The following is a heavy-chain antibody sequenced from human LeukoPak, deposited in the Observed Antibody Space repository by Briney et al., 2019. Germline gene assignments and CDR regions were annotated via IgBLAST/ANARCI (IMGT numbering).Heavy chain of an antibody. CDR3: ARGGYYGSGSYYNAANWFDP. V-gene: IGHV4-30-4*01. Sequence: PSETLSLTCTVSGGSISSGDYYWSWIREPPGKGLEWTGYIYYSGSTYYNPSLKSRVTISVDTSKNQFSLKLSSVTAADTAVYYCARGGYYGSGSYYNAANWFDPWGQGTLVTVSS. J-gene: IGHJ5*02. CDR2: IYYSGST. CDR1: GGSISSGDYY. D-gene: IGHD3-10*01.